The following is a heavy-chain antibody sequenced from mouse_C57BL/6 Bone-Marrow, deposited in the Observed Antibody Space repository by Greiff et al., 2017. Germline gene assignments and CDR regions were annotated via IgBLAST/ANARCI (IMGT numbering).Heavy chain of an antibody. V-gene: IGHV1-69*01. CDR3: ARDWEKNFDY. CDR1: GYTFTSYW. Sequence: VQLQQPGAELVMPGASVKLSCKASGYTFTSYWMHWVKQRPGQGLEWIGEIDPSDSYTNYNQKFKGKSTLTVDKSSSTAYMQLSSLTSEDSAVYYCARDWEKNFDYWGQGTTLTVSS. D-gene: IGHD4-1*01. J-gene: IGHJ2*01. CDR2: IDPSDSYT.